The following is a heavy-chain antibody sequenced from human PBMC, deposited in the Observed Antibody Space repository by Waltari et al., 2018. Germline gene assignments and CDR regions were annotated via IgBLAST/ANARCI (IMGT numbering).Heavy chain of an antibody. CDR3: SRDDIVGATLFDY. J-gene: IGHJ4*02. D-gene: IGHD1-26*01. CDR2: IDWDDDK. V-gene: IGHV2-70*04. CDR1: GFSLHTYGMR. Sequence: QVTLKESGPALVKPTQTLTLTCAFSGFSLHTYGMRVNWIRQPPGKALEWLARIDWDDDKYYNTSLKTRLAISKDASKDQVVLTLTNVDPADTATYYCSRDDIVGATLFDYWGQGTLVTVSS.